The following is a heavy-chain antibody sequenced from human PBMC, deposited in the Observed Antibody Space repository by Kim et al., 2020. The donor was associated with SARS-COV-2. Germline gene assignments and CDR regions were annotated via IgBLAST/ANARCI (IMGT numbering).Heavy chain of an antibody. J-gene: IGHJ3*02. V-gene: IGHV3-23*01. D-gene: IGHD2-15*01. Sequence: ADSVKGRFTISRDNSTNTLYLQMNSLRAEDTAVYYCAKLVVVAAQDAFDIWGQGTMVTVSS. CDR3: AKLVVVAAQDAFDI.